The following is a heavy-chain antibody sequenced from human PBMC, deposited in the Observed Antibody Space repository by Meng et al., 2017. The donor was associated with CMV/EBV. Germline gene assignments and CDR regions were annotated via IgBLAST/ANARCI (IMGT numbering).Heavy chain of an antibody. CDR2: ISVPVNII. CDR3: ARDCFLRGYYYGMDV. D-gene: IGHD1-26*01. CDR1: GFTFRSHE. J-gene: IGHJ6*02. V-gene: IGHV3-48*03. Sequence: GGSLRLSCAASGFTFRSHEMNWVRQAPGKGLEWISYISVPVNIIYYADSVKGRFTISRDNAKNSLYLQMNSLRAEDTAVYYCARDCFLRGYYYGMDVWGQGTTVTVSS.